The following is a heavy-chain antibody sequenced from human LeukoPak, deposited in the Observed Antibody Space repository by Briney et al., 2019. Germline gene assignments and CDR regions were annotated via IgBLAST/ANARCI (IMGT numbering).Heavy chain of an antibody. CDR1: GYTLTELS. D-gene: IGHD3-10*01. CDR3: ATRSHYYGSGSYYYLDC. J-gene: IGHJ4*02. Sequence: ASVKVSCKVSGYTLTELSMHWVRQAPGKGLEWMGGFDPEDGETIYAQKFQGRVTMTEDTSTDTAYMELSSLRSEDTAVYYCATRSHYYGSGSYYYLDCWGQGTLVTVSS. CDR2: FDPEDGET. V-gene: IGHV1-24*01.